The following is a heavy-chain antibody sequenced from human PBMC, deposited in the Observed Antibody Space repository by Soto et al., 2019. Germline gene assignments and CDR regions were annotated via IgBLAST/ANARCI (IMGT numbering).Heavy chain of an antibody. CDR2: IHYSGST. J-gene: IGHJ4*02. D-gene: IGHD6-19*01. CDR1: GGSISSNY. V-gene: IGHV4-59*01. CDR3: ARGRAVTGSFYFDF. Sequence: SETLSLTCTVSGGSISSNYWSWIRQPPGKGLEWIGYIHYSGSTNQNPSLKSRVTISVDTSKNQFSLKLTSVTAADTAVYYCARGRAVTGSFYFDFWGQGTLVTVSS.